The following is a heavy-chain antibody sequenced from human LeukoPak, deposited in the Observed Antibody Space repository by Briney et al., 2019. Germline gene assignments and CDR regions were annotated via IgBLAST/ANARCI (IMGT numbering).Heavy chain of an antibody. CDR2: MNPNSGNT. D-gene: IGHD3-10*01. CDR1: GYTFTSYD. J-gene: IGHJ1*01. CDR3: ARVVGRRIPGYFQH. V-gene: IGHV1-8*01. Sequence: ASVKVSCKASGYTFTSYDINWVRQATGQGLEWMGWMNPNSGNTGYAQKFQGRVTMTRNTSISTACMELSSLRSEDTAVYYCARVVGRRIPGYFQHWGQGTLVTVSS.